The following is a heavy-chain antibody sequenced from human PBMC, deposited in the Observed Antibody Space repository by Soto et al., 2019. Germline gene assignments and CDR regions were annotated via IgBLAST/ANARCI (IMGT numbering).Heavy chain of an antibody. CDR3: ARESYYYDSSTFDI. CDR1: GFTFSYCG. J-gene: IGHJ3*02. V-gene: IGHV3-23*01. Sequence: EVQLLESGGGLVQPGGSLRLSCAASGFTFSYCGMSWVRQAPGKGLEWVSGIGGTSGNTYYVDSVKGRFTISRDNSKNSLYLQMNSLRDEDTSVYYCARESYYYDSSTFDIWGQGTMVTVSS. CDR2: IGGTSGNT. D-gene: IGHD3-22*01.